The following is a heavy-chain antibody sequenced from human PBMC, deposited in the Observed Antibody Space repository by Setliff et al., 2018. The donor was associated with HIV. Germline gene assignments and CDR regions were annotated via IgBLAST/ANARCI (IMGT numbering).Heavy chain of an antibody. V-gene: IGHV4-34*01. D-gene: IGHD3-10*01. CDR2: INHSGST. CDR1: GGSFSGYY. J-gene: IGHJ6*03. Sequence: SETLSLTCAVDGGSFSGYYWSWIRQPPGKGLEWLGEINHSGSTNYNPALKSRVTISVDMSKNQFSLKLSSVTTADTAVYYCARGLPYYYGSGRRSYYYMDVWGKGTTVTVSS. CDR3: ARGLPYYYGSGRRSYYYMDV.